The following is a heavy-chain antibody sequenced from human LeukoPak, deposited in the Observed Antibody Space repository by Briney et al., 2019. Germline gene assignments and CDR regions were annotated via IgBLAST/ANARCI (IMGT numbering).Heavy chain of an antibody. V-gene: IGHV4-31*03. J-gene: IGHJ6*02. CDR1: GGSISSGGYS. CDR3: ARGSTEVVVKMDV. Sequence: PSETLSLTCTVSGGSISSGGYSWSWIRQHPGKGLEWIGYIYYSGSTYYNPSLKSRVTISVDTSKNQFSLKLSSVTAADTAVYYCARGSTEVVVKMDVWGQGTTVTVSS. CDR2: IYYSGST. D-gene: IGHD3-22*01.